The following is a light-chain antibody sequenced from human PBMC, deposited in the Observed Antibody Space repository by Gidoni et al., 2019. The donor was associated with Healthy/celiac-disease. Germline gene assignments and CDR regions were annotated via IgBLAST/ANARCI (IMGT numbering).Light chain of an antibody. V-gene: IGLV2-14*01. J-gene: IGLJ2*01. Sequence: QSALTQPASVSGSPGQSITISCTGTSSDVGGYNYVSWSQQHPGKAPKLMIYDVSNRPSGVSNRFSGSKSGNTASLTLSGLQAEDEADYYCSSYTSSSTPRVVFGGGTKLTVL. CDR2: DVS. CDR1: SSDVGGYNY. CDR3: SSYTSSSTPRVV.